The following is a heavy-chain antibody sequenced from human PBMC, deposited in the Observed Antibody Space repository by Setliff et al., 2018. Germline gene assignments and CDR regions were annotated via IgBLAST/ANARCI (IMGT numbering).Heavy chain of an antibody. D-gene: IGHD6-6*01. CDR3: ARDRDDGSSFAEYFQH. V-gene: IGHV3-30*01. Sequence: GGSLRLSCAASGFIFSSHAMHWDRQAPGKGLEWVAVIAYDGVNNYYADSVKGRFTISRDNSKNTLYLQMNSLRGEDTAVYYCARDRDDGSSFAEYFQHWGQGTLVTVSS. CDR1: GFIFSSHA. CDR2: IAYDGVNN. J-gene: IGHJ1*01.